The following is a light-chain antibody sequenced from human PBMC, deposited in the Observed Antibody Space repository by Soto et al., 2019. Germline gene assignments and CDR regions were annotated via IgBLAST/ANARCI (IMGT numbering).Light chain of an antibody. CDR3: GTWDNSLGAVV. Sequence: QSALTQPRSVSAAPGQEVIIACSGSNSNIGIEYVAWYQHVPGTAPKLVIYDNDKRPSGIPDRFSGSKSGTSATLGITGLQTGDEADYYCGTWDNSLGAVVFGGGTKLTVL. V-gene: IGLV1-51*01. CDR1: NSNIGIEY. CDR2: DND. J-gene: IGLJ3*02.